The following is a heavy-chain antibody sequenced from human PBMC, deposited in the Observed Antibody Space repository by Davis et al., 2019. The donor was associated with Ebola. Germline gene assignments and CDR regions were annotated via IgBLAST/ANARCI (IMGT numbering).Heavy chain of an antibody. CDR3: AREGGAAAGDYYYYGMDV. Sequence: GESLKISCAASGFTFSSYSMNWVRQAPGKGLEWVSSISSSSSYIYYADSVKGRFTISRDNAKNSLYLQMNSLRAEDTAVYYCAREGGAAAGDYYYYGMDVWGQGTTITVSS. CDR1: GFTFSSYS. J-gene: IGHJ6*02. V-gene: IGHV3-21*01. CDR2: ISSSSSYI. D-gene: IGHD6-13*01.